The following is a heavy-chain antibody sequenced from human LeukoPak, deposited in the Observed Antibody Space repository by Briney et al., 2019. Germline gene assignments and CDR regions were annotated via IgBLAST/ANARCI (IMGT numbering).Heavy chain of an antibody. J-gene: IGHJ4*02. V-gene: IGHV4-61*01. CDR2: IYYSGST. CDR1: GGSVSGTSFY. Sequence: SETLSLTCTVSGGSVSGTSFYWSWIRQPPGEGLEWIGYIYYSGSTTYSPSLKSRVTISLDTFKNQFSLKLSSVTAADTAGYFCARYSTSWYTFVCWGKGTLVTVS. CDR3: ARYSTSWYTFVC. D-gene: IGHD6-13*01.